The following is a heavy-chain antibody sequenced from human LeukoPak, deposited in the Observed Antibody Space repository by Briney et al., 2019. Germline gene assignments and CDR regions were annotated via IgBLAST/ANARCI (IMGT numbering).Heavy chain of an antibody. Sequence: GASVKVSCKVSGYTLTELSMHWVRQAPGKGLEWMGGFDPEDGETIYAQKFQGRVTMTEDTSTDTAYMELSSLRSEDTAVYYCATDSRYYGSGSYLYGMDVWGQGTTVTVSS. J-gene: IGHJ6*02. CDR2: FDPEDGET. V-gene: IGHV1-24*01. CDR3: ATDSRYYGSGSYLYGMDV. D-gene: IGHD3-10*01. CDR1: GYTLTELS.